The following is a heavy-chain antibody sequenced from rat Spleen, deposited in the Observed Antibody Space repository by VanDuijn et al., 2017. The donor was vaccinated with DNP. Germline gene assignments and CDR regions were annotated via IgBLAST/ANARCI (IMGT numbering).Heavy chain of an antibody. Sequence: EVQLVESGGGLVQPGRSLKLSCVASGFTFSNYGMVWVRQAPKKGLEWVATIIYDGSRTYYRDSVKGRFTISRDNAKSTLYLQMDSLRSEDTATYYCARQGPAITTRYFDYWGQGVMVTVSS. CDR2: IIYDGSRT. J-gene: IGHJ2*01. CDR3: ARQGPAITTRYFDY. V-gene: IGHV5-7*01. CDR1: GFTFSNYG. D-gene: IGHD1-4*01.